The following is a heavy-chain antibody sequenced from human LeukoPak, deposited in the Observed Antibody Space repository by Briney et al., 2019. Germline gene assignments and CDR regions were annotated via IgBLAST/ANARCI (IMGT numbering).Heavy chain of an antibody. CDR2: IKQDGVEK. V-gene: IGHV3-7*01. CDR3: VRDGGTDWYDP. J-gene: IGHJ5*02. D-gene: IGHD3-16*01. Sequence: GGSLRLFCAASGFTISDYWMTWVPQAPGKGLEGVANIKQDGVEKSYVDSVKGRFTISRDNANNSIFLQMNSLRVEDTAIYYCVRDGGTDWYDPWGQGTLVSVSS. CDR1: GFTISDYW.